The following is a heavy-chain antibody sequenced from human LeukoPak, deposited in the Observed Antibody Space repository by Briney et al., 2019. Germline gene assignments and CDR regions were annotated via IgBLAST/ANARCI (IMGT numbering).Heavy chain of an antibody. J-gene: IGHJ4*02. Sequence: SETLSLTCSVSGYSIRSGYYWGWIRQPPGKGLEWIGSISHSGDTSYNASLESRVLISIDTSKNQFSLKLKFVTAADTAVYFCARDFQGRAPFDFWGQGTLVTVSS. CDR3: ARDFQGRAPFDF. CDR1: GYSIRSGYY. CDR2: ISHSGDT. V-gene: IGHV4-38-2*02.